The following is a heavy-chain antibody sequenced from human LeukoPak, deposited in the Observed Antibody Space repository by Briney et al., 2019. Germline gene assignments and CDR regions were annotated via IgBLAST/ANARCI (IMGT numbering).Heavy chain of an antibody. V-gene: IGHV3-48*03. J-gene: IGHJ4*02. CDR1: GFTFSSYE. Sequence: PGGSLRLSCAASGFTFSSYEMDWVRQAPGKGLEWVSYISSSGSTIYYADSVKGRFTISRGNAKNSLYLQMNSLRAEDTAVYYCARVPRILEWFPDYWGQGTLVTVSS. CDR3: ARVPRILEWFPDY. CDR2: ISSSGSTI. D-gene: IGHD3-3*01.